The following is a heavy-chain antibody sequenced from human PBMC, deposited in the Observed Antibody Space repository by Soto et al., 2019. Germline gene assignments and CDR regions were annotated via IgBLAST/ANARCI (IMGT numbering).Heavy chain of an antibody. CDR2: INPSGGST. V-gene: IGHV1-46*01. CDR1: GYTFTSYY. Sequence: ASVKVSCKTSGYTFTSYYMHWVRQAPAQGLEWMGIINPSGGSTSYAQKFQGRVTMSRDTSTSTVYMELSSLRSEDTAVYYCARDLKLRFLEWSAPLLGYYYGMDVWGQGTTVTVS. J-gene: IGHJ6*02. D-gene: IGHD3-3*01. CDR3: ARDLKLRFLEWSAPLLGYYYGMDV.